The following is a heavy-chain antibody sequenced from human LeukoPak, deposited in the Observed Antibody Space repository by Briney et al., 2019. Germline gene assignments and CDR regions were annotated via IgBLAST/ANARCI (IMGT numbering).Heavy chain of an antibody. CDR2: IWYDGTSK. D-gene: IGHD6-13*01. CDR1: GFSLSAYG. Sequence: GGSLRLSCAASGFSLSAYGVHWVRQAPGKGLEWVAVIWYDGTSKDYADSVKGRFTFSRDNSKNTPYLQVNSLTVEDTAVYYCARSQSSSLIDYWGQGTLVTVSS. J-gene: IGHJ4*02. V-gene: IGHV3-33*01. CDR3: ARSQSSSLIDY.